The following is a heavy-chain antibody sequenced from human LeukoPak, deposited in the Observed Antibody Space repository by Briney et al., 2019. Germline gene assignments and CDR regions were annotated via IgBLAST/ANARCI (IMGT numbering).Heavy chain of an antibody. Sequence: SETLSLTCAVYGGSFSGYYWSWIRQPPGKGLEWIGEINHSGSTNYNPSLKSRVTISVDTSKNQFSLKLSSVTAADTAVYYCARANPAHCSSTSCYLTPGSWFDPWGQGTLVTVSS. CDR1: GGSFSGYY. D-gene: IGHD2-2*01. J-gene: IGHJ5*02. CDR3: ARANPAHCSSTSCYLTPGSWFDP. V-gene: IGHV4-34*01. CDR2: INHSGST.